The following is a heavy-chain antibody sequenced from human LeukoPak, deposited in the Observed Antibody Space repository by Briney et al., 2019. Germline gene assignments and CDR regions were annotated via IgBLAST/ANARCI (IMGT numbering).Heavy chain of an antibody. Sequence: GGSLRFSCAASGFTFSSYEMNWVRQTPGKGLERVAYISSSGSTIYYADSVKGRFTISRDNAKNSLYLQMNSLRAEDTAVYSCASLWFGKLYYFDYWGQGTLVTVSS. CDR3: ASLWFGKLYYFDY. D-gene: IGHD3-10*01. V-gene: IGHV3-48*03. J-gene: IGHJ4*02. CDR1: GFTFSSYE. CDR2: ISSSGSTI.